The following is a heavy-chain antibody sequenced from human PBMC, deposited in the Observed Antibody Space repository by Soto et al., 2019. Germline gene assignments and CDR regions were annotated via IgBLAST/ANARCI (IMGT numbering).Heavy chain of an antibody. CDR2: IYPGDSDT. D-gene: IGHD3-16*01. J-gene: IGHJ5*02. CDR3: ARLDACLWGSQNWFDP. Sequence: PGESLKISCKASGYSFTNYWIGWVRQMPGKGLEWMGVIYPGDSDTKYSPSFQGQVTISADKSISTAYLQWSSLKASDTAMYYCARLDACLWGSQNWFDPWGQGTLVTV. CDR1: GYSFTNYW. V-gene: IGHV5-51*01.